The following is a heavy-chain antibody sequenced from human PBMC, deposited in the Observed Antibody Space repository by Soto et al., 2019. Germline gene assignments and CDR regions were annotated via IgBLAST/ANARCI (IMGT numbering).Heavy chain of an antibody. J-gene: IGHJ4*02. D-gene: IGHD3-10*01. CDR1: GFTFSSYG. CDR2: IWYDGSNK. CDR3: AREYGSGSYASFDY. V-gene: IGHV3-33*01. Sequence: QVQLVESGGGVVQPGRSLRLSCAASGFTFSSYGMHWVRQAPGKGLDWVAVIWYDGSNKYYADSVKVRFTIFRDNSKNTLYLQMNSLRAEDTAVYYCAREYGSGSYASFDYWGQGTLVTVSS.